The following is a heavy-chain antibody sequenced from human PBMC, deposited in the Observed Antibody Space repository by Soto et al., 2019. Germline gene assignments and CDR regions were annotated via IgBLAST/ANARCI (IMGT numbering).Heavy chain of an antibody. J-gene: IGHJ3*02. CDR3: AKDPRVVTTGDALDI. CDR2: ISSSGVNT. D-gene: IGHD2-15*01. V-gene: IGHV3-23*01. Sequence: EVQLLEAGGGLVQPGGSLRLSCSASGFSFSTYAMSWVRQPPGKGLEWVSSISSSGVNTYNADSVKGRFTISRDNSEKTLYLQMNSRRAEDTAVYYCAKDPRVVTTGDALDIWGQGTLVTVSS. CDR1: GFSFSTYA.